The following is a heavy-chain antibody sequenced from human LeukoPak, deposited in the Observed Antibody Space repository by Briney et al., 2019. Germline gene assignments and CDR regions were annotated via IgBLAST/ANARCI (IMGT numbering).Heavy chain of an antibody. CDR2: MYYSGST. V-gene: IGHV4-59*08. CDR3: AGAKIGVAGFFDN. Sequence: SETLSLTCTVSGGSISSYYWSCIRQPPGKGLEWIGYMYYSGSTSHNPSLKSRVTISVDTSKNQFSLKLTSVTAADTAVYYCAGAKIGVAGFFDNWGQGTLVTVSS. D-gene: IGHD6-19*01. J-gene: IGHJ4*02. CDR1: GGSISSYY.